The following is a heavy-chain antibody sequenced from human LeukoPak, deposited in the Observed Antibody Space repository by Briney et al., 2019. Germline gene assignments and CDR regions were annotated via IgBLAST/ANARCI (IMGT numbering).Heavy chain of an antibody. Sequence: GGSLRRSCAASGFTLSDFNMNWLRQAPGKGLEGVSYISSSSSNMSYADSVKVRFTISRDNARNSLYLQMNRLRAEDTAVYYCARGLHITLSGWYFDLWGRGTLVTVSS. CDR3: ARGLHITLSGWYFDL. J-gene: IGHJ2*01. CDR2: ISSSSSNM. CDR1: GFTLSDFN. D-gene: IGHD2-21*01. V-gene: IGHV3-48*01.